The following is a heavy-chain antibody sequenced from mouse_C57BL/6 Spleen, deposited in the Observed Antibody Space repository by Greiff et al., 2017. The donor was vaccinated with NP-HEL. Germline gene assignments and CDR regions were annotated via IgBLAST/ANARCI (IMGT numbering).Heavy chain of an antibody. J-gene: IGHJ4*01. V-gene: IGHV1-5*01. CDR1: GYTFTSYW. CDR2: IYPGNSDT. D-gene: IGHD1-1*01. Sequence: EVQLQQSGTVLARPGASVKMSCKTSGYTFTSYWMHWVKQRPGQGLEWIGAIYPGNSDTSYNQKFKGKAKLTAVTSASTAYMELSSLTNEDSAVYYCTREEDYYGSSYRPSYAMDYWGQGTSVTVSS. CDR3: TREEDYYGSSYRPSYAMDY.